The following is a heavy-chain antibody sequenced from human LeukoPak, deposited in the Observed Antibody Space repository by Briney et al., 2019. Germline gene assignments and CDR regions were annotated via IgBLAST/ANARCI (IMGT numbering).Heavy chain of an antibody. CDR1: GVTFNDFA. Sequence: GGSLRLSCAASGVTFNDFAMTCVRHAPGKGLEWGSTIAGAGTYYADSVKGRFIISRDNSKNMLYLQLNSLRADDTAMYYCARNLGPFDVRGHGTMVTVSS. V-gene: IGHV3-23*01. CDR2: IAGAGT. D-gene: IGHD3-16*01. CDR3: ARNLGPFDV. J-gene: IGHJ3*01.